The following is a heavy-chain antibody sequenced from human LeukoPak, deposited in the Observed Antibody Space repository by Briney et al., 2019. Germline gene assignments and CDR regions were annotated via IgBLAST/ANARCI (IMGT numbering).Heavy chain of an antibody. CDR1: GFTFSNVW. D-gene: IGHD2-15*01. J-gene: IGHJ4*02. CDR3: TTASPWYCSGGSCYDFDY. V-gene: IGHV3-15*01. Sequence: GGTLRLSCAASGFTFSNVWMSWVRQAPGKGLEWVGRIKSKTDGGTTDYAAPVKGRFTISGHDSKNTLYLQMNIRKPGDTVVYYCTTASPWYCSGGSCYDFDYWGQGTLVTVSS. CDR2: IKSKTDGGTT.